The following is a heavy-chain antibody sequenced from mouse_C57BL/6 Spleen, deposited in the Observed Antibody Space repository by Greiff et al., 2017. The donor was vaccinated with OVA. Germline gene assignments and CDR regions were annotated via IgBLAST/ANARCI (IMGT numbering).Heavy chain of an antibody. V-gene: IGHV1-55*01. CDR1: GYTFTSYW. CDR3: ARNYGSSLDWFAY. CDR2: IYPGSGCT. J-gene: IGHJ3*01. D-gene: IGHD1-1*01. Sequence: QVQLQQPGAELVKPGASVKMSCKASGYTFTSYWITWVKQRPGQGLEWIGDIYPGSGCTNYNEKFKSKATLTVDTSSSTAYMQRSSLTSEDSAVYYCARNYGSSLDWFAYWGQGTLVTVSA.